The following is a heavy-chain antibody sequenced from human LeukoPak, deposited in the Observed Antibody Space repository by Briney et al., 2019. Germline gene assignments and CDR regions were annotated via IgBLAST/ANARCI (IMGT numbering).Heavy chain of an antibody. Sequence: ASVTVSCKASGYTFTSYDINWVRQATGQGLEWMGWMNPNSGNTGYAQKFQGRVTMTRNTSISTAYMELSSLRSEDTAVYYCAAGVGSYSVLDYWGQGTLVTVSS. CDR3: AAGVGSYSVLDY. D-gene: IGHD1-26*01. J-gene: IGHJ4*02. CDR1: GYTFTSYD. CDR2: MNPNSGNT. V-gene: IGHV1-8*01.